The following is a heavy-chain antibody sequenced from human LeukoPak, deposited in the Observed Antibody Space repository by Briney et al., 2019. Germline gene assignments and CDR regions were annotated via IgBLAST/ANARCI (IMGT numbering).Heavy chain of an antibody. V-gene: IGHV3-74*01. CDR2: INGDGSTT. CDR1: GFTFSSYW. Sequence: PGGSLRLSCAASGFTFSSYWMHWVRQAPGKGLVWVSRINGDGSTTSYADSVKGRFTISRDNAKNSLYLQMNSLRAEDTAVYYSAELGITMIGGVWGKGTTVTISS. J-gene: IGHJ6*04. D-gene: IGHD3-10*02. CDR3: AELGITMIGGV.